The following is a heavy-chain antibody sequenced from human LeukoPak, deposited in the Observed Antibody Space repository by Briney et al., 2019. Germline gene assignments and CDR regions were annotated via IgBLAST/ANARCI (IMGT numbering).Heavy chain of an antibody. CDR2: INPNSGVT. Sequence: ASVKVSCKASGYTFTGYYMHWVRQAPGQGLEWMGWINPNSGVTNYAQKFQGRVTMTRDTSISTAYMELSRLRSDDTAVYYCARDSSGTGAAAHWGQGTLVTVSS. J-gene: IGHJ4*02. CDR3: ARDSSGTGAAAH. V-gene: IGHV1-2*02. D-gene: IGHD6-13*01. CDR1: GYTFTGYY.